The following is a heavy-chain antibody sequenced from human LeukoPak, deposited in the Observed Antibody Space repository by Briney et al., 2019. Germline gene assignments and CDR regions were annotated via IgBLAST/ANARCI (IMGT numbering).Heavy chain of an antibody. Sequence: SETLSLTCTVSGGSISSYYWSWIRQPPGKGLEWIGYIYYSGSTNYNPSLKSRVTISVDTSKDQFSLKLSSVTAADTAVYYCAKDDWQNTYSSSWYFDYWGQGTLVTVSS. CDR2: IYYSGST. CDR3: AKDDWQNTYSSSWYFDY. D-gene: IGHD6-13*01. CDR1: GGSISSYY. J-gene: IGHJ4*02. V-gene: IGHV4-59*01.